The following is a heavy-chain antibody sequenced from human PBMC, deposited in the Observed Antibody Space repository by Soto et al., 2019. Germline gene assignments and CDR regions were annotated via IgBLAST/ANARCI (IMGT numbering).Heavy chain of an antibody. CDR2: IYYSGST. CDR1: GGSISSGGYY. D-gene: IGHD3-10*01. CDR3: ARTMVRGAYYGMDV. V-gene: IGHV4-31*03. J-gene: IGHJ6*02. Sequence: KQSQTLSLTCTVSGGSISSGGYYWSWIRQHPGKGLEWIGYIYYSGSTYYNPSLKSRVTISVDTSKNQFSLKLSSVTAADTAVYYCARTMVRGAYYGMDVWGQGTTVTVSS.